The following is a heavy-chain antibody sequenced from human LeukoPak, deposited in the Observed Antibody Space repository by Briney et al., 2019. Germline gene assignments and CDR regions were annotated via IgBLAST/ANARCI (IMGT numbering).Heavy chain of an antibody. V-gene: IGHV4-59*01. CDR3: ARWDHDCGGHFDY. CDR1: GGSISSYY. CDR2: IYYSGST. Sequence: SETLSLTCTVSGGSISSYYWSWIRQPPGKGLEWIGYIYYSGSTNYNPSLKSRVTISVDTSKNQFSLKLSSVTAADTAAYYCARWDHDCGGHFDYWGQGTLVTVSS. J-gene: IGHJ4*02. D-gene: IGHD4-23*01.